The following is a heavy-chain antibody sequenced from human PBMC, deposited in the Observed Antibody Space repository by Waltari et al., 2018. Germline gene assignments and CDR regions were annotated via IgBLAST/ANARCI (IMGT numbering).Heavy chain of an antibody. J-gene: IGHJ6*02. CDR1: GFPFSSYA. CDR3: ATTDIVLMEPHYGMDV. V-gene: IGHV3-23*01. D-gene: IGHD2-8*01. Sequence: EVQLLESGGGLVQPGGSLRLSCAASGFPFSSYALRWVRQAPGKGLEWVSAISGSGGSTYYADSVKGRFTISRDNSKNTLYLQMNSLRAKDTAVYYCATTDIVLMEPHYGMDVWGQGTTVTVSS. CDR2: ISGSGGST.